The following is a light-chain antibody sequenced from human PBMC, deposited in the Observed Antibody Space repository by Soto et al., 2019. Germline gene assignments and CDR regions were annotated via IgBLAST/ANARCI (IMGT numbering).Light chain of an antibody. Sequence: VLTQSPGTLSLSPGERATLSCRASQRISSSFLAWYQQKPGQAPRLLIYGASSRGTGIPDRFSGSGSGTDFTLTISRLEPEDFAVYYCQQYGSSSPLTFGGGTKVEIK. CDR2: GAS. V-gene: IGKV3-20*01. CDR1: QRISSSF. J-gene: IGKJ4*01. CDR3: QQYGSSSPLT.